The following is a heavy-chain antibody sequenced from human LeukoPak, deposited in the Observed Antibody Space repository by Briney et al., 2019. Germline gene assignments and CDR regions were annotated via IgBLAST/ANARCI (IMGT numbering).Heavy chain of an antibody. D-gene: IGHD1-20*01. CDR3: ARADLGDNWNPGGRLDY. CDR1: GYTFTNYF. CDR2: ISAYNGNT. Sequence: GASVKLSCKASGYTFTNYFMTWVRQAPRKGLEWMGGISAYNGNTNYGEKLQGRVTITTDTSTSTAYMELRSLRSDDTAVYYCARADLGDNWNPGGRLDYWGQGTLVTVSS. J-gene: IGHJ4*02. V-gene: IGHV1-18*01.